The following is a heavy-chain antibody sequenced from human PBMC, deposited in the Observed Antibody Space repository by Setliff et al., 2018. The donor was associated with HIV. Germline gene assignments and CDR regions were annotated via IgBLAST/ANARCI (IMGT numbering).Heavy chain of an antibody. CDR3: ARFDDSNGFDY. J-gene: IGHJ4*02. V-gene: IGHV3-15*05. Sequence: GGSLRLSCAASGFTFRNAWMSWVRQAPGKGLEWVGRIKSKSDGGAVHYAAPVKGRFTISRDNAKNTLFLQMNSLRAEDTAVYYCARFDDSNGFDYWGQGTLVTVSS. CDR2: IKSKSDGGAV. D-gene: IGHD3-22*01. CDR1: GFTFRNAW.